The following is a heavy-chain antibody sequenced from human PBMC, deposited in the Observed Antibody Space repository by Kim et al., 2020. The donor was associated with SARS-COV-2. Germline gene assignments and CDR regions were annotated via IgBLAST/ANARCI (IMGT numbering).Heavy chain of an antibody. CDR3: ARVGVLRYFDWLSNSATWFDP. CDR2: ISAYNGNT. V-gene: IGHV1-18*01. Sequence: ASVKVSCKASGYTFTSYGISWVRQAPGQGLEWMGWISAYNGNTNYAQKLQGRVTMTTDTSTSTAYMELRSLRSDDTAVYYCARVGVLRYFDWLSNSATWFDPWDQGTLVTVSS. D-gene: IGHD3-9*01. J-gene: IGHJ5*02. CDR1: GYTFTSYG.